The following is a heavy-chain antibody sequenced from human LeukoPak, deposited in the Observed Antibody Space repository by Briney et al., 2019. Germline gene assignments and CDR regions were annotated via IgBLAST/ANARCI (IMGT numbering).Heavy chain of an antibody. V-gene: IGHV4-30-2*01. CDR3: AGYCSSTSCSFFDY. Sequence: SETLSLTCAVSGGSISSGGYSWSWIRQPPGKGLEWIGYIYHSGSTYYNPSLKSRVTISVDRSKTQFSLKLSSVTAADTAVYDCAGYCSSTSCSFFDYWGQGTLVTVSS. D-gene: IGHD2-2*01. CDR2: IYHSGST. J-gene: IGHJ4*02. CDR1: GGSISSGGYS.